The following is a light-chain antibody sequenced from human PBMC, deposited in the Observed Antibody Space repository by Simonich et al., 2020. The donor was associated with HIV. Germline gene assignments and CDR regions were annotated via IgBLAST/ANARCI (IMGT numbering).Light chain of an antibody. CDR1: QSVSSSY. Sequence: EIVLTQSPGTLSLSPGERATLSCRASQSVSSSYLAWYQQKPGLAPRLLIYDASSRATGIPDRFSGSGSGTDFTITISRLEPEDFAVYYCQQYGSSPYTFGQGTKLEIK. CDR2: DAS. V-gene: IGKV3D-20*01. J-gene: IGKJ2*01. CDR3: QQYGSSPYT.